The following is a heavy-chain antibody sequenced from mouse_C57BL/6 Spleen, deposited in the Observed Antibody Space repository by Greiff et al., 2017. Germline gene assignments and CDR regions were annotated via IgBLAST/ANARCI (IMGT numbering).Heavy chain of an antibody. CDR3: ARDESELGPGYFDV. D-gene: IGHD1-3*01. CDR2: FYPGSGSI. CDR1: GYTFTEYP. V-gene: IGHV1-62-2*01. Sequence: VQLQESGAELVKPGASVKLSCKASGYTFTEYPIHWVKQRSGQGLEWIGWFYPGSGSIKYNEKFKDKATLTADKSSSTVYMERSRLTSEDSAVYFCARDESELGPGYFDVWGTGTTVTVSS. J-gene: IGHJ1*03.